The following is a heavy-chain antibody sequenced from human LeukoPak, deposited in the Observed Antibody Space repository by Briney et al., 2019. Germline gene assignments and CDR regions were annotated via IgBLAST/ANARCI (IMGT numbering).Heavy chain of an antibody. CDR3: ATQGGYCDASSCYSGDYYYYHGMDV. D-gene: IGHD2-2*02. Sequence: PSQTLSLTCTVSVGSISSGRYYWSWIRQPAGKALEWIVRLSSTGSTNYNPSLKSRVTISVDTSKNQFALNLSSVTAADTAVYYCATQGGYCDASSCYSGDYYYYHGMDVWGQGTTVTVSS. J-gene: IGHJ6*02. CDR2: LSSTGST. CDR1: VGSISSGRYY. V-gene: IGHV4-61*02.